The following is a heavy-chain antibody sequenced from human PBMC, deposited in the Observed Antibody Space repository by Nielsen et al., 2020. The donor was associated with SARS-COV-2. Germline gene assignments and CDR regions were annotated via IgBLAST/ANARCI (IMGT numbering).Heavy chain of an antibody. CDR2: ITWNGDTT. D-gene: IGHD2/OR15-2a*01. CDR3: ARDRDVDFLEP. Sequence: GESLKISCAASGFTFDDYALSWVRQVPGKGLEWVSRITWNGDTTGYADSVKGRFTISRDNARNSLFLQMNSLRAEDTAIYYCARDRDVDFLEPWGQGTLGPVSS. CDR1: GFTFDDYA. J-gene: IGHJ1*01. V-gene: IGHV3-20*04.